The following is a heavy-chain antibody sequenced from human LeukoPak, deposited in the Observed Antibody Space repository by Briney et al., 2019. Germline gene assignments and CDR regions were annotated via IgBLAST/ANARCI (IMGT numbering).Heavy chain of an antibody. CDR2: ISYDGSNK. Sequence: GGSLRLSCAASGFTFSSYGMHWVRQAPGKGLEWVAVISYDGSNKYYADSVKGRFTISRDNSKNTLNLQMNSLRAEDTAVYYCTKEYSGSSDYWGQGTLVTVSS. CDR3: TKEYSGSSDY. J-gene: IGHJ4*02. CDR1: GFTFSSYG. V-gene: IGHV3-30*18. D-gene: IGHD1-26*01.